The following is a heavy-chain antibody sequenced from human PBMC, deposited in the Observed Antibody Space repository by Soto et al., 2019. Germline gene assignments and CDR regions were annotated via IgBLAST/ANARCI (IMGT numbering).Heavy chain of an antibody. CDR2: ISWSGSFI. J-gene: IGHJ4*02. D-gene: IGHD3-3*01. CDR3: TRDIFRTITTIDC. Sequence: EVQLVESGGGLVQPGRSLRLSCAASGFNFDDYAMNWVRQAPGKGLEWVSGISWSGSFIGYAASVKGRFTISRDNAKNSLYLRMDSLRPEDTAFYYCTRDIFRTITTIDCWGQGTLVTVSS. CDR1: GFNFDDYA. V-gene: IGHV3-9*01.